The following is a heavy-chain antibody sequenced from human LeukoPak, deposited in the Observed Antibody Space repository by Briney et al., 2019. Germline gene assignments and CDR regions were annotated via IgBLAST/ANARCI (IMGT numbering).Heavy chain of an antibody. CDR1: GSSFNSDW. J-gene: IGHJ4*02. CDR2: ITSDGSST. Sequence: GGSLRLSCAASGSSFNSDWMHWVRQAPGKGLVWVSRITSDGSSTNYADSVKGRFAISRDNAKNTLYLQMNSLRAEDTAVYYCARDGSLPDYWGQGTLVTVSS. CDR3: ARDGSLPDY. V-gene: IGHV3-74*01.